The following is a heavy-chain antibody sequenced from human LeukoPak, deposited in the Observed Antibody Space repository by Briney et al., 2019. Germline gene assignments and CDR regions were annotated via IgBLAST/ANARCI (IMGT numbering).Heavy chain of an antibody. J-gene: IGHJ4*02. CDR3: ARAYYDSSGYSPFDY. D-gene: IGHD3-22*01. CDR1: GGSISSSSYY. V-gene: IGHV4-39*07. CDR2: IYYSGST. Sequence: PSETLSLTCTVSGGSISSSSYYWGWIRQPPGKGLEWIGSIYYSGSTYYNPSLKSRVTISVDTSKNQFSLKLSSVTAADTAVYYCARAYYDSSGYSPFDYWGQGTLVTVSS.